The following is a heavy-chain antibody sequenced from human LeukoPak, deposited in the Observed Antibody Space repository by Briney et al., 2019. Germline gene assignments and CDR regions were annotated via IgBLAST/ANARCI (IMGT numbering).Heavy chain of an antibody. CDR3: AKGGYCSGGSCYMRYYYYYMDV. V-gene: IGHV3-23*01. J-gene: IGHJ6*03. Sequence: PGGSLRLSCAASGFTFSSYAMSWVRQAPGKGLEWVSAISGSGGSTYYADSVKGRFTISRDNSKNTLYLQMNSLRAEDTAVYYCAKGGYCSGGSCYMRYYYYYMDVWGKGTTVTVSS. CDR1: GFTFSSYA. CDR2: ISGSGGST. D-gene: IGHD2-15*01.